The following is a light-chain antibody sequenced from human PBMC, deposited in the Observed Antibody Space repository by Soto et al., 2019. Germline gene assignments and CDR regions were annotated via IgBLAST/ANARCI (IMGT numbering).Light chain of an antibody. CDR1: QTVYSY. V-gene: IGKV3-11*01. CDR3: QQRSNWPIT. Sequence: EIVLTQSPATLSLSPGERATLSCRASQTVYSYLIWYQQKPGQASRLLISDASTRATGIPARFSGSGSGTDFTLTISSLEPEDFAVYYCQQRSNWPITFGQGTRLEIK. CDR2: DAS. J-gene: IGKJ5*01.